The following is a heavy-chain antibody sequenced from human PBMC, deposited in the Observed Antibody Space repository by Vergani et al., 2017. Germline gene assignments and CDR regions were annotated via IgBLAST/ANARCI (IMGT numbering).Heavy chain of an antibody. CDR2: IRGSGGST. CDR3: AKDSSIGIVVVPAAMGFDY. CDR1: GFTFSSYA. J-gene: IGHJ4*02. Sequence: EVQLLESGGGLVQPGGSLRLSCAASGFTFSSYAMSWVRQAPGKGLEWVSAIRGSGGSTYYADSVKGRFNISRDNSKNTLYLQMNSLGAEDTAVYYCAKDSSIGIVVVPAAMGFDYWGQGTLVTVSS. D-gene: IGHD2-2*01. V-gene: IGHV3-23*01.